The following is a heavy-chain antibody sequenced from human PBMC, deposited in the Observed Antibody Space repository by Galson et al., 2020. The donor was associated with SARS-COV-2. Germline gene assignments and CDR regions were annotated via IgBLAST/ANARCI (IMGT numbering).Heavy chain of an antibody. Sequence: SETLSLTCAVYGGSFSGYSWTWIRQAPGKGLEWIGEINSVGDTKYSPSLSSRVTLSVDTSRNQFSLKLTTVSAADTALYFCARGRQGVVPSPVLGLGPFYSYYYMDVWGKGTTVTVSS. CDR1: GGSFSGYS. V-gene: IGHV4-34*01. J-gene: IGHJ6*03. CDR3: ARGRQGVVPSPVLGLGPFYSYYYMDV. D-gene: IGHD3-16*01. CDR2: INSVGDT.